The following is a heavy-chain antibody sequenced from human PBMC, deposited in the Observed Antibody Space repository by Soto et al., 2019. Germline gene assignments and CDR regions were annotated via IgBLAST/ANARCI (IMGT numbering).Heavy chain of an antibody. J-gene: IGHJ3*02. CDR2: INPNSGGT. V-gene: IGHV1-2*02. CDR3: ATTAWIQLWAVFTDAFDI. D-gene: IGHD5-18*01. Sequence: ASVKVSCKASGYTFTGYYMHWVRQAPGQGLEWMGWINPNSGGTNYAQKFQGRVTMTRDTSISTAYMELSRLRSDDAAVYYCATTAWIQLWAVFTDAFDIWGQGTMVTVSS. CDR1: GYTFTGYY.